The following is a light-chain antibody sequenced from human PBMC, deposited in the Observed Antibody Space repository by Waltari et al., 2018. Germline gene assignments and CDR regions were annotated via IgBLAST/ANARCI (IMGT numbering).Light chain of an antibody. V-gene: IGKV4-1*01. CDR1: QTVLYSDNNND. Sequence: DIVMTQSPDSLAVSRGEKATISCKSSQTVLYSDNNNDLGWYQQKPGQPPKVLIKWASTREPGVPDRFVGSGSGTDFTLTINSLQAEDVAVYYCQQYFGTPVTFGQGTRLEIK. CDR3: QQYFGTPVT. J-gene: IGKJ2*01. CDR2: WAS.